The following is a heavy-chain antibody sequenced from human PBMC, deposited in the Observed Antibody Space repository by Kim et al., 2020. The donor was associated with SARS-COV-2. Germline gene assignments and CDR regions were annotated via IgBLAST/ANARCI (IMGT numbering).Heavy chain of an antibody. CDR3: ARGPQRGGSYVGRWFDP. J-gene: IGHJ5*02. CDR1: GYTFTSYG. Sequence: ASVKVSCKASGYTFTSYGISWVRQAPGQGLEWMGWISAYNGNTNYAQKLQGRVTMTTDTSTSTAYMELRSLRSDDTAVYYCARGPQRGGSYVGRWFDPWGQGTLVTVSS. CDR2: ISAYNGNT. V-gene: IGHV1-18*01. D-gene: IGHD1-26*01.